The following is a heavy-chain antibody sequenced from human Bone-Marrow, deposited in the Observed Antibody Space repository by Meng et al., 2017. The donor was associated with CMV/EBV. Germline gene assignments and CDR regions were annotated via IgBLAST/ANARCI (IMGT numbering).Heavy chain of an antibody. Sequence: TCSSSAISCVRQAPGQGLEWSGGIIPIFGTANYAQKFQGGVTITADKSTSTAYMELSRLRSEDTAVYYCATGSAYCGGDCYTAPDYWGQGTLVTVSS. V-gene: IGHV1-69*06. CDR1: TCSSSA. D-gene: IGHD2-21*02. CDR2: IIPIFGTA. CDR3: ATGSAYCGGDCYTAPDY. J-gene: IGHJ4*02.